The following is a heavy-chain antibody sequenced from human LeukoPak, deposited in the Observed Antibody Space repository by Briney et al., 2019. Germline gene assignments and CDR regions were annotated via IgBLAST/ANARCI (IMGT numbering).Heavy chain of an antibody. CDR3: ARRWFGELLGWFDP. J-gene: IGHJ5*02. CDR2: IYYSGST. Sequence: SGTLSLTCTVSGGSISSSSYYWGWIRQPPGKGLEWIGSIYYSGSTYYNPSLKSRVTISVDTSKNQLSLKLSSVTAADTAVYYCARRWFGELLGWFDPWGQGTLVTVSS. V-gene: IGHV4-39*01. D-gene: IGHD3-10*01. CDR1: GGSISSSSYY.